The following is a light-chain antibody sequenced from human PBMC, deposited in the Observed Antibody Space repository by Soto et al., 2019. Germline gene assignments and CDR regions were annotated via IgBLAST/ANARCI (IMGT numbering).Light chain of an antibody. J-gene: IGKJ1*01. CDR3: QQYGDAPAT. V-gene: IGKV3-20*01. CDR2: GPS. Sequence: VLTQSPVILSLSPGERATLACRASQSVTNDFLDWYQQKPGQAPRLLVYGPSTRAIGIPGRFSVSGSGTDFSLTIRRLEPEDFALYYCQQYGDAPATFGQGTKVEI. CDR1: QSVTNDF.